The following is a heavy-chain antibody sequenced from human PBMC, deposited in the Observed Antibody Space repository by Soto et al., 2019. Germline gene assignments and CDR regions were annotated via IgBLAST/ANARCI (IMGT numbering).Heavy chain of an antibody. CDR2: ISSSSTNI. D-gene: IGHD1-26*01. CDR1: GFTISGNA. V-gene: IGHV3-48*02. CDR3: ARDLSWVSKWYYYMDV. Sequence: EVQLVESGGGLVQPGGSLRLSCAASGFTISGNAMNWVRQAPGRGLEWVSYISSSSTNIHYADSVRGRFTISRDNAKNSLYLKINRLREEDTAVYGWARDLSWVSKWYYYMDVW. J-gene: IGHJ6*03.